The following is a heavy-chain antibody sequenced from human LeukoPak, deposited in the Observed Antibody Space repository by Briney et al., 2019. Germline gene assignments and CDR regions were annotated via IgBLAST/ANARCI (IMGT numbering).Heavy chain of an antibody. V-gene: IGHV4-30-2*01. CDR3: ASDGYSYGFDY. CDR1: GGSISSGGYS. D-gene: IGHD5-18*01. Sequence: PSETLSLTCAVSGGSISSGGYSWSWIRQPPGKGLEWIGYIYHNGNTYYSPSLKSRVTISVDRSKNQLSLKLSSVTAADTAMYYCASDGYSYGFDYWGQGTLVTVSS. CDR2: IYHNGNT. J-gene: IGHJ4*02.